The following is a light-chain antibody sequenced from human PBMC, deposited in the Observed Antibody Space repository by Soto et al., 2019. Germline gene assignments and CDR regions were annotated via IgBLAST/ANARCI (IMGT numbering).Light chain of an antibody. CDR3: HQSYLRRT. CDR1: QTIGTF. Sequence: DLKVTQSPSSLASSVGDSVTISCRTSQTIGTFLHWYQQKPGKVPNLLISSASSLHTGVPSMFSASGSGADFTLIISSLPHEDFASYSCHQSYLRRTFGQGTKVDIK. J-gene: IGKJ1*01. V-gene: IGKV1-39*01. CDR2: SAS.